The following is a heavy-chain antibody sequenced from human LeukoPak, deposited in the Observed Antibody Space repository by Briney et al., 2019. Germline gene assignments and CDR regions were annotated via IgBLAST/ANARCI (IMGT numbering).Heavy chain of an antibody. Sequence: SETLSLTCTVSGGSISSSGYYWGWIRQPPGKGLEWIGSMYYSGSTYYNPSLKSRVTISVDTSKNQFSLKLSSVTAADTAVYYCAASTAAGTFDYWGQGTLVTVSS. J-gene: IGHJ4*02. CDR2: MYYSGST. D-gene: IGHD6-13*01. V-gene: IGHV4-39*07. CDR1: GGSISSSGYY. CDR3: AASTAAGTFDY.